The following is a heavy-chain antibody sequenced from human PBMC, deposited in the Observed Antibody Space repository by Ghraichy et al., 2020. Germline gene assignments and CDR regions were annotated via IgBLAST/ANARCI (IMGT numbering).Heavy chain of an antibody. J-gene: IGHJ4*02. D-gene: IGHD3-16*01. V-gene: IGHV3-48*03. CDR2: IRGTTSAI. CDR1: GFTFSSYE. CDR3: VRDEADGGIDF. Sequence: GGSLRLSCAGSGFTFSSYEMNWVRQAPGKGLEWVSYIRGTTSAIYYADSGKGRFTMSRDNAKSSLYLQMNSLRVEDTAVYYCVRDEADGGIDFWGRGTLVTVSS.